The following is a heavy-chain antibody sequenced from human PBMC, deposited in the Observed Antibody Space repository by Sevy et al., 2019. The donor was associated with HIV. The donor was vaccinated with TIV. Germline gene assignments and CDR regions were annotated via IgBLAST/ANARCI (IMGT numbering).Heavy chain of an antibody. CDR3: ASVAVEYCTIDCYHRFDH. D-gene: IGHD2-8*01. V-gene: IGHV3-30*04. CDR2: ISYDGNYK. Sequence: GGSLRLSCVASGFTFPIYSVLWVRQAPGKGLEWLTLISYDGNYKYYADSVKGRFTISRDNSNNILYLQMSSLRVEDTALYFCASVAVEYCTIDCYHRFDHWGLGTLVTVSS. CDR1: GFTFPIYS. J-gene: IGHJ4*02.